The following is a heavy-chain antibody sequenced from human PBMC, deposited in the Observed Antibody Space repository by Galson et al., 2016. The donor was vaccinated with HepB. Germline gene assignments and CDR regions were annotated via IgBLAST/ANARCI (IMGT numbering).Heavy chain of an antibody. CDR1: GASINDSTW. D-gene: IGHD2-2*01. Sequence: ETLSLTCTVSGASINDSTWWTWVRQAPGRGLEWIGEIYHTETTNNNPFLSSRFTLSVDKSTNQFSLNLPSATAAYTAVYYCARAAVVPGARMVFDPWGQGTLVTVSS. V-gene: IGHV4-4*02. CDR3: ARAAVVPGARMVFDP. CDR2: IYHTETT. J-gene: IGHJ5*02.